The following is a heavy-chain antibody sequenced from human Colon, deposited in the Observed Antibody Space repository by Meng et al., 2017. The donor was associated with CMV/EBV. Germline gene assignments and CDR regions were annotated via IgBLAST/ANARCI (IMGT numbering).Heavy chain of an antibody. V-gene: IGHV3-21*01. D-gene: IGHD4-11*01. CDR1: GFRFMSYS. CDR2: IDTRSTSI. CDR3: ATAGGYSNNVFGVAP. Sequence: GESLKISCVASGFRFMSYSMIWVRQAPGKGLECVSSIDTRSTSIDYVDSVKGRFTISRDNARNSLYLEMNSPRVEDTAIYYCATAGGYSNNVFGVAPWGQGTLVTVSS. J-gene: IGHJ5*02.